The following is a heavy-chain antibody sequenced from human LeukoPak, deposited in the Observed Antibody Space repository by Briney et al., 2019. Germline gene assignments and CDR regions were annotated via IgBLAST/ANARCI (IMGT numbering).Heavy chain of an antibody. CDR2: ISYDGTNK. CDR1: GFTFSSYG. CDR3: VKELRGYSFGEH. V-gene: IGHV3-30*18. J-gene: IGHJ4*02. D-gene: IGHD5-18*01. Sequence: PGGSLRLSCTTSGFTFSSYGMHWVRQAPDKGLEWVAVISYDGTNKYYGASVKDRFIISRDNSKNMLHLQMNSLRAEDTAIYHCVKELRGYSFGEHWGQGTLVTVSS.